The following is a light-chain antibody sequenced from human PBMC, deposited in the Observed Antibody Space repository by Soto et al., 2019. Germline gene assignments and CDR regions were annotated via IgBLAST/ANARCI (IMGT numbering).Light chain of an antibody. CDR2: AAS. Sequence: DIQMTQSPSALSASVGDRVTITCRASQSITNYLNWYQHKPGQAPNLLIYAASTLQAGVPSRFRCSGSGTDFTLTISSLQPEDFATYFCQQSNSSPPTFGGGTKVDIK. J-gene: IGKJ4*01. CDR3: QQSNSSPPT. V-gene: IGKV1-39*01. CDR1: QSITNY.